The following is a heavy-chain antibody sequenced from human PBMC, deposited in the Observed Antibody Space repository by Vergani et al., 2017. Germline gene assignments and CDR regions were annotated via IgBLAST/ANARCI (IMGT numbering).Heavy chain of an antibody. V-gene: IGHV4-34*01. Sequence: QVQLQQWGAGLLKPSETLSLTCAVYGGSFSGYYWSWIRQPPGKGLEWIGEINHSGSTNYNPSLKSRVTISVDTSKNQFSLTLSSVTAADTAVYYCARVQELYDFWSGYRVRYYYYMDVWGKGTTVTVSS. CDR3: ARVQELYDFWSGYRVRYYYYMDV. D-gene: IGHD3-3*01. CDR1: GGSFSGYY. J-gene: IGHJ6*03. CDR2: INHSGST.